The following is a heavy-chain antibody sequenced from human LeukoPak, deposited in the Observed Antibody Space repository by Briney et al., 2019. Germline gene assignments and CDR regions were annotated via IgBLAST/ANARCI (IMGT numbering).Heavy chain of an antibody. CDR2: IYPGDSDT. CDR1: GYSFTSYW. V-gene: IGHV5-51*01. J-gene: IGHJ6*02. D-gene: IGHD3-22*01. Sequence: GESLKISCKGSGYSFTSYWLGWVRQMPGKGLEWVGIIYPGDSDTRYSPSFQGQVTISADKSISTAYLQWSSLKASDTAMYYCARSNYYDSSARHQKQYYYYYYGMDVWGQGTTVTVSS. CDR3: ARSNYYDSSARHQKQYYYYYYGMDV.